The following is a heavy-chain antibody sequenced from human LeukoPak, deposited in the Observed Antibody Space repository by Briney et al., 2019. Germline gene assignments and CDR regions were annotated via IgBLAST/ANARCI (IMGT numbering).Heavy chain of an antibody. V-gene: IGHV4-39*01. J-gene: IGHJ3*02. CDR3: ARKRNLKNRYCSGGSCSYTLPKYAFDI. CDR1: GGSISSSSYY. CDR2: IYYSGST. Sequence: SETLSLTCTVSGGSISSSSYYWGWIRQPPGKGLEWIGSIYYSGSTYYNPSLKSRVTISVDTSKNQFSLKLSSVTAADTAVYYCARKRNLKNRYCSGGSCSYTLPKYAFDIWGQGTMVTVSS. D-gene: IGHD2-15*01.